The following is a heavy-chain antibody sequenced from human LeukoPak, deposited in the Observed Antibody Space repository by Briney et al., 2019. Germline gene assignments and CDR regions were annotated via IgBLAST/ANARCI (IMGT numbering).Heavy chain of an antibody. V-gene: IGHV4-39*07. CDR1: GGSISSSSYY. CDR2: IYYSGST. J-gene: IGHJ5*02. D-gene: IGHD5-12*01. Sequence: SETLSLTCTVSGGSISSSSYYWGWLRQPPGKGLEWIGSIYYSGSTYYNPSLKSRVTISVDTSKNQFSLKLSSVTAADPAVYYWARQYSGYDYWRGHNWFDPWGQGTLVTVSS. CDR3: ARQYSGYDYWRGHNWFDP.